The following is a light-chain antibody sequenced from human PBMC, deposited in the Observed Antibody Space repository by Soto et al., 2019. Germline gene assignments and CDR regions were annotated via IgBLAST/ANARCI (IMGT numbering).Light chain of an antibody. CDR2: KAS. J-gene: IGKJ5*01. CDR1: QSISSW. V-gene: IGKV1-5*03. CDR3: QTYNRPMYT. Sequence: DIQMTQSPATLSASVGDRVTITCRASQSISSWLAWYQQKPGKAPKLLIYKASSLESGVPSRFSGSGSGTEFTLTISSLQPDDFASYYCQTYNRPMYTFGLGTRLEVK.